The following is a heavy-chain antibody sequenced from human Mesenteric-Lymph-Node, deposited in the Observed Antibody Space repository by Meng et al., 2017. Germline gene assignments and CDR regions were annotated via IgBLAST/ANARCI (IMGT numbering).Heavy chain of an antibody. CDR1: CGALRGAY. CDR2: IIHGGSP. V-gene: IGHV4-34*12. J-gene: IGHJ4*02. D-gene: IGHD2-8*02. CDR3: ARRPTGIDY. Sequence: QGQMTKRRSGPVTPSETLPLTCAVNCGALRGAYWNWIRQRPGKGLEWIGEIIHGGSPSYNPSLKSRVTISIDTSKNQLSLMLSSVTAADTAVYYCARRPTGIDYWGQGTLGTVSS.